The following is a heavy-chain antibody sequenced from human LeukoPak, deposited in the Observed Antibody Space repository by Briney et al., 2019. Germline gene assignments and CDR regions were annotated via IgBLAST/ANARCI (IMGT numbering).Heavy chain of an antibody. CDR3: AKYIVVVPAAIREDGFDI. Sequence: GGSLRLSCAASEFTFSSYWMNWVRQAPGKGLEWVANIKQDGSEKYYVDSVKGRFTVSRDNAKNSLYLQMNFLRPEDTAVYYCAKYIVVVPAAIREDGFDIWGQGTMVTVSS. CDR1: EFTFSSYW. V-gene: IGHV3-7*03. D-gene: IGHD2-2*01. CDR2: IKQDGSEK. J-gene: IGHJ3*02.